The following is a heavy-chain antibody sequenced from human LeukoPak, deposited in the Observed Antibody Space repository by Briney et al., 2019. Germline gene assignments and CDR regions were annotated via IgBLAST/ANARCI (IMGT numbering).Heavy chain of an antibody. J-gene: IGHJ4*02. CDR2: INPSGGST. Sequence: GASVKVSCTASGYTFTNYGVTWVRQAPGQGLEWMGIINPSGGSTSYAQKFQGRVTMTRDTSTSTVYMELSSLRSEDTAVYYCAREAVAGTGGGFDYWGQGTLVTVSS. D-gene: IGHD6-19*01. CDR1: GYTFTNYG. V-gene: IGHV1-46*01. CDR3: AREAVAGTGGGFDY.